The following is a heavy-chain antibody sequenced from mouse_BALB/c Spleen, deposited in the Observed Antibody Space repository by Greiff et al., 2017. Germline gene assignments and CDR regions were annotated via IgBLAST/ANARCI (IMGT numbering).Heavy chain of an antibody. CDR3: ARNGSSFDY. J-gene: IGHJ2*01. D-gene: IGHD1-1*01. CDR2: ISYSGST. Sequence: EVMLVESGPGLVKPSQSLSLTCTVTGYSITSDYAWNWIRQFPGNKLEWMGYISYSGSTSYNPSLKSRISITRDTSKNQFFLQLNSVTTEDTATYYCARNGSSFDYWGQGTTLTVSS. CDR1: GYSITSDYA. V-gene: IGHV3-2*02.